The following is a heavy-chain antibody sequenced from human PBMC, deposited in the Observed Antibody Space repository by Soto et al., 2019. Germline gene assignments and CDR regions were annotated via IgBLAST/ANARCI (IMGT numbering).Heavy chain of an antibody. J-gene: IGHJ4*02. CDR3: ARQRTSVVTQAYFDV. V-gene: IGHV4-39*01. CDR1: GGSISGSYYY. CDR2: IYYSGRT. D-gene: IGHD2-21*02. Sequence: SETLSLTCAVSGGSISGSYYYWGWLRQSPGKGLEWIGSIYYSGRTYNNPSLRSRVSMSIDTSKDQFSLKLKSVTAADTALYFCARQRTSVVTQAYFDVWGPGSLVTVSS.